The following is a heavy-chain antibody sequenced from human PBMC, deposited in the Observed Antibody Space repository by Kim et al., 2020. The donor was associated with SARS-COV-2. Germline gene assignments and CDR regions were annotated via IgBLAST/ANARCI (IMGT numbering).Heavy chain of an antibody. Sequence: GGSLRLSCAASGFTFSSYSMNWVRQAPGKGLEWVSSISSSSSYIYYADSVKGRFTISRDNAKNSLYLQMNSLRAEDTAVYYCARAPNSGYDPDWFDPWGQGTLVTVSS. D-gene: IGHD5-12*01. V-gene: IGHV3-21*01. CDR2: ISSSSSYI. CDR3: ARAPNSGYDPDWFDP. J-gene: IGHJ5*02. CDR1: GFTFSSYS.